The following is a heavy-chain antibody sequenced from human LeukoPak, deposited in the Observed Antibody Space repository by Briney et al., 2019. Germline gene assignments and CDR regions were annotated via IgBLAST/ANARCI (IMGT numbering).Heavy chain of an antibody. J-gene: IGHJ6*02. CDR3: SYSYGPYYYYYGMDV. CDR1: GFTFSNAW. CDR2: IKSKTDGGTT. D-gene: IGHD5-18*01. Sequence: PGGSLRLSCAASGFTFSNAWMNWVRQAPGKGLEWVGRIKSKTDGGTTDYAAPVKGRFTISRDDSKNTLYLQMNSLKTEDTAVYYCSYSYGPYYYYYGMDVWGQGTTVTVSS. V-gene: IGHV3-15*07.